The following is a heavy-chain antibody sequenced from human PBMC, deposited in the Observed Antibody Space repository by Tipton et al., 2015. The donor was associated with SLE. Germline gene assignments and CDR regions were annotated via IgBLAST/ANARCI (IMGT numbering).Heavy chain of an antibody. D-gene: IGHD2-15*01. CDR1: GGSFSGYY. CDR3: ASSLGSSYWFAY. Sequence: TLSLTCTVYGGSFSGYYWSWIRQPPGKGLEWIGEINHSGSTTYNPSLKSRVTISVDTSKNQFSLKLSSVTAADPAVYYCASSLGSSYWFAYWGQGTLVTVPS. V-gene: IGHV4-34*01. J-gene: IGHJ4*02. CDR2: INHSGST.